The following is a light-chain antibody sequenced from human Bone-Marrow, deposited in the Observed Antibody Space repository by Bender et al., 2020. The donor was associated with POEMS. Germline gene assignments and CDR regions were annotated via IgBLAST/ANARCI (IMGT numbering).Light chain of an antibody. J-gene: IGLJ3*02. CDR2: GNN. V-gene: IGLV1-40*01. Sequence: QSVLTQPPSVSGAPGQRVTISCTGSNSNIGAGYDVHWYQQLPGTAPKLLIYGNNKRPSGVPDRFSGSKSGTSASLAITGLQAEDEADYYCQSYDSSLRGSWVFGGGTKLTVL. CDR1: NSNIGAGYD. CDR3: QSYDSSLRGSWV.